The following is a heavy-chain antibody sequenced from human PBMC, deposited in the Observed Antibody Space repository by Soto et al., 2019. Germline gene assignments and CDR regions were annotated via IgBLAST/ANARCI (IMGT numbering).Heavy chain of an antibody. D-gene: IGHD2-2*01. CDR3: ARYRLGYCSSTSCLTWYYGMDV. CDR2: ISYSGST. CDR1: GGSISSYY. V-gene: IGHV4-59*01. Sequence: ASETLSLTCTVSGGSISSYYWSWIRQPPGKGLEWIGYISYSGSTDYNPSLKSRVTISVDTSKNQFSLKLSSVTAADTAVYYCARYRLGYCSSTSCLTWYYGMDVWGQGTTVTVSS. J-gene: IGHJ6*02.